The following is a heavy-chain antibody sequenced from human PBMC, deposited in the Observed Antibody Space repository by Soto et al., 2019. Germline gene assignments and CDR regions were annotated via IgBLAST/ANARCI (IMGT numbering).Heavy chain of an antibody. Sequence: SETLSLTCTVSGDSITASRSNWAWIRQPPGKGLEWIGTFYYSGTTSHNPPLRSRITISRHTSSNQFSLNLRSVTAADSGVYYCAKLVRDDVRRSDLDHWGQGTLVTVSS. J-gene: IGHJ4*02. CDR3: AKLVRDDVRRSDLDH. CDR1: GDSITASRSN. CDR2: FYYSGTT. V-gene: IGHV4-39*01. D-gene: IGHD3-10*02.